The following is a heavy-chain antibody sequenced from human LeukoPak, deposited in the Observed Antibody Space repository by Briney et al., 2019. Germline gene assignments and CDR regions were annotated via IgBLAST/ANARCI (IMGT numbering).Heavy chain of an antibody. J-gene: IGHJ5*02. Sequence: PGGSMRLSCAASGFTFNTYSMSWVRQAPGKGLEWVSIISRASESIFYADSVKGRFTISRDNAKNSLYLQMNGLRAEDTAVYYCARGATDVTRWFDPWGQGTRVTVSS. D-gene: IGHD1-1*01. CDR1: GFTFNTYS. CDR2: ISRASESI. V-gene: IGHV3-21*01. CDR3: ARGATDVTRWFDP.